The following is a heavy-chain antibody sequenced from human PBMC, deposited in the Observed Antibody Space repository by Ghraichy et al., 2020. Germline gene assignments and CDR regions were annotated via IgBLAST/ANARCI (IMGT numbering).Heavy chain of an antibody. D-gene: IGHD3-10*01. Sequence: ASVKVSCKTSSYTFTNYGTSWLRESPLQVHEWKGRISPYNDNTNYAQKHQGRVTMTTDTSTSTAYMELKSLRSDDTAVYYCARYFLYGSGSFNWFDPWGQGTLFIVSS. CDR2: ISPYNDNT. V-gene: IGHV1-18*04. CDR3: ARYFLYGSGSFNWFDP. J-gene: IGHJ5*02. CDR1: SYTFTNYG.